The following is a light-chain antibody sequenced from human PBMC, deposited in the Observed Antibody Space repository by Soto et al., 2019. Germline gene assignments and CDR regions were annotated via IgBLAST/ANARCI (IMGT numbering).Light chain of an antibody. Sequence: DIQMTQSPTSLSASVGDRVTITCRASQDIRNLVAWYQQKPGKAPKLLIYAASTLQSGVPSRFSGSGSGTDFTLTINSLQPEDVATYSCQKYSSVPVFGPGTKVEIK. CDR3: QKYSSVPV. J-gene: IGKJ3*01. CDR1: QDIRNL. V-gene: IGKV1-27*01. CDR2: AAS.